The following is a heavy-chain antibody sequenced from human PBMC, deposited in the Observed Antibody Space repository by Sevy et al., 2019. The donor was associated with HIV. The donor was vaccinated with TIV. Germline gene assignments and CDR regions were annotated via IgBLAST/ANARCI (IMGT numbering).Heavy chain of an antibody. D-gene: IGHD3-22*01. CDR3: ASTIDYDSSGYYFNFDY. V-gene: IGHV3-23*01. J-gene: IGHJ4*02. CDR1: GFTFNSYA. CDR2: ISGSGGST. Sequence: GGSLRLSCAVSGFTFNSYAMGWVRQAPGKGLEWVSGISGSGGSTYYADSVKGRFTISRDNSKNTLYLQMKSLRAEDTAAYYCASTIDYDSSGYYFNFDYWGQGILVTVSS.